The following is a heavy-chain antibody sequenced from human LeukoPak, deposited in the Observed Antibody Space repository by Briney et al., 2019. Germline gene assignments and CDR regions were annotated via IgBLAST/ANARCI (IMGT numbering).Heavy chain of an antibody. Sequence: PGGSLTLSCAASGFPFSNYWMSWVRQAPGKGLEWVANIKQDGGEKYYVDSVRGRFTTSRDNGKNSLYLQMNSLRAEDTAVYYCARAEGDYYYYFYMDVWGKGTTVTVSS. V-gene: IGHV3-7*01. J-gene: IGHJ6*03. CDR1: GFPFSNYW. CDR2: IKQDGGEK. CDR3: ARAEGDYYYYFYMDV.